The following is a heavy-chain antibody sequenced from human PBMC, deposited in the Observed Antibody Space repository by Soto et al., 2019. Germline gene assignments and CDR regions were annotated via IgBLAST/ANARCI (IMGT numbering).Heavy chain of an antibody. CDR1: GGSISSYY. J-gene: IGHJ3*02. D-gene: IGHD2-21*02. V-gene: IGHV4-59*01. CDR2: IYYSGST. CDR3: ARGGDCGGDCYSAFDI. Sequence: SETLFLTCTVSGGSISSYYWSWIRQPPGKGLEWIGYIYYSGSTNYNPSLKSRVTISVDTSKNQFSLKLSSVTAADTAVYYCARGGDCGGDCYSAFDIWGQGTMVTVSS.